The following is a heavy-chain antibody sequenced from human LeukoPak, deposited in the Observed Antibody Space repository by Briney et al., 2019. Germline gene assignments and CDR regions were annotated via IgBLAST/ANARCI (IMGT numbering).Heavy chain of an antibody. D-gene: IGHD3-22*01. CDR3: AKDAYFDTRGYPEY. CDR1: GFTFSNYG. J-gene: IGHJ4*02. V-gene: IGHV3-30*18. Sequence: GGSLRLSCAASGFTFSNYGIHWVRQAPGKGLEWVALISYDAYIKYYADSVKGRFTVSRDNSKNTVYLQVNSLRTEDTAVYCCAKDAYFDTRGYPEYWGQGTLVTVSS. CDR2: ISYDAYIK.